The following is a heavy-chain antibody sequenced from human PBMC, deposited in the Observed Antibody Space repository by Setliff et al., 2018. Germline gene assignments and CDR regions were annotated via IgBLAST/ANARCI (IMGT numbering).Heavy chain of an antibody. D-gene: IGHD3-10*01. CDR2: IYYSGST. V-gene: IGHV4-39*07. Sequence: PSETLSLTCTVSGGSISSRSYYWGWNRQHPGKGLEWIGSIYYSGSTYYKPSLKSRVTISVDTSKNQFSLKLSSVTAADTAVYYCARVSSYGSGSYYYYYYGMDVWGQGTTVTVSS. CDR3: ARVSSYGSGSYYYYYYGMDV. J-gene: IGHJ6*02. CDR1: GGSISSRSYY.